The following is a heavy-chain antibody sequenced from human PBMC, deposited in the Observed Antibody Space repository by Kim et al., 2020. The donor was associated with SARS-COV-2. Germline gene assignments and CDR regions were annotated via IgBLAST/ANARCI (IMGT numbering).Heavy chain of an antibody. CDR2: ISSSSSYI. D-gene: IGHD2-15*01. Sequence: GGSLRLSCAASGFTFSSYSMNWVRQAPGKGLEWVSSISSSSSYIYYADSVKGRFTISRDNAKNSLYLQMNSLRAEDTAVYYCARGSDLSFQDHGGKNWGQGTLVTVSS. CDR3: ARGSDLSFQDHGGKN. V-gene: IGHV3-21*01. J-gene: IGHJ4*02. CDR1: GFTFSSYS.